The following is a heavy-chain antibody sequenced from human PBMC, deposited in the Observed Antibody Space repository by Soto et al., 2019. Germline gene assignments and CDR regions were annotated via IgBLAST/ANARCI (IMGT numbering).Heavy chain of an antibody. CDR1: GGTFSSYA. Sequence: ASVKVSCKASGGTFSSYAISWVRQAPGQGLEWMGGIIPIFGTANYAQKFQGRVTITADKSTSTAYMELSSLRSEDTAVYYCARSGYYKSGYFDYWGQGTLVTVSS. J-gene: IGHJ4*02. CDR2: IIPIFGTA. CDR3: ARSGYYKSGYFDY. D-gene: IGHD3-9*01. V-gene: IGHV1-69*06.